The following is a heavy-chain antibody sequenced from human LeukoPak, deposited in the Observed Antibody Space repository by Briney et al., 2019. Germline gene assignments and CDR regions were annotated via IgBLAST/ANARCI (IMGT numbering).Heavy chain of an antibody. CDR3: ARMVIAAAGTSWFDP. J-gene: IGHJ5*02. D-gene: IGHD6-13*01. CDR1: GFSLSTSGMC. V-gene: IGHV2-70*01. Sequence: ESGPALVKPTQTLTLTCTFSGFSLSTSGMCVSWIRQPPGKALEWLALIDWDDDKYYSTSLKTRLTISKDTSKTQVVLTMTNMDPVDTATYYCARMVIAAAGTSWFDPWGQGTLVTVSS. CDR2: IDWDDDK.